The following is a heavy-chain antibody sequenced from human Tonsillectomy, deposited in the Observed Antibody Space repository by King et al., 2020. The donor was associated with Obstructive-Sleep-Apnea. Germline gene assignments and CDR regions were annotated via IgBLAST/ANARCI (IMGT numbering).Heavy chain of an antibody. CDR3: STEDD. CDR1: GFTFSNAW. J-gene: IGHJ4*02. CDR2: IKSKTNGGTT. Sequence: VQLVESGGGLVKPGGSLRLSCAASGFTFSNAWMSWVRQAPGKGLGGVGRIKSKTNGGTTDYAAPVKGRFTISRDDSKNTLYLQMKSLKIEDIAIYYCSTEDDWGQGTLVTVSS. V-gene: IGHV3-15*01.